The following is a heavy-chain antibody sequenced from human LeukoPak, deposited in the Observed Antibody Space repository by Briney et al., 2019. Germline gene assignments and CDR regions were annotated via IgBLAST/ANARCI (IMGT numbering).Heavy chain of an antibody. CDR3: ARDLVRGVITISTYYYYYGMDV. CDR2: ISYDGSNK. D-gene: IGHD3-10*01. CDR1: GFTFTAYG. V-gene: IGHV3-30*05. J-gene: IGHJ6*02. Sequence: GGSLRLSCAASGFTFTAYGMNWVRQAPGKGLEWVAVISYDGSNKYYADSVKGRFTISRDNSKNTLYLQMNSLRAEDTAVYYCARDLVRGVITISTYYYYYGMDVWGQGTTVTVSS.